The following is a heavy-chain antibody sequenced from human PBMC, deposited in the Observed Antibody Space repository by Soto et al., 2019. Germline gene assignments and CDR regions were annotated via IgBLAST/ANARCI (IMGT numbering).Heavy chain of an antibody. CDR1: GGSISSYY. D-gene: IGHD3-22*01. CDR3: MLGSGWKDFDY. CDR2: IYYIGST. Sequence: PSETLSLTCSVSGGSISSYYWSWIRQPPGKGLEWIGYIYYIGSTNYNPSLKSRVTISVDTSKNQFSLKLSSVTAADTAVYYCMLGSGWKDFDYWGQGTLVTVSS. J-gene: IGHJ4*02. V-gene: IGHV4-59*08.